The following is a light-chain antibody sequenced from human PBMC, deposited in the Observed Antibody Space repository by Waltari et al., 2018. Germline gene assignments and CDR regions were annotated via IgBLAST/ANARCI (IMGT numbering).Light chain of an antibody. Sequence: DIVMTQSPDSLAVSLGERATNNCKSSQSVLYSSNNKNYLAWYQQKPGQPPKLLIYWASTRKSGFPNRFSGRGSGTDYPLTISSRRAEDVAVCYCQKYYSPATFGGGTKVEIK. CDR1: QSVLYSSNNKNY. CDR2: WAS. CDR3: QKYYSPAT. V-gene: IGKV4-1*01. J-gene: IGKJ4*01.